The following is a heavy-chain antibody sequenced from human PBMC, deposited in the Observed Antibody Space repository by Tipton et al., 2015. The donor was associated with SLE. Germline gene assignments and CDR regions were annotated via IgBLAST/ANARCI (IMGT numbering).Heavy chain of an antibody. CDR1: GFTFSSYS. J-gene: IGHJ4*02. CDR2: ISSSSSTI. CDR3: AREPEIFGVVIIPFDY. V-gene: IGHV3-48*01. D-gene: IGHD3-3*01. Sequence: FLRLSCAASGFTFSSYSMNWVRQAPGKGLEWVSYISSSSSTIYYADSVKGRLTISRDNAKNSLYLQMNSLRAEDTAVYYCAREPEIFGVVIIPFDYWGQGTLVTVSS.